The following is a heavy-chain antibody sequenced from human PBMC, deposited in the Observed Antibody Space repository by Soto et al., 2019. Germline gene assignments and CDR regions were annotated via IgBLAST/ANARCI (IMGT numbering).Heavy chain of an antibody. Sequence: PGGSLRLSCVASEFIFSSHRMHWVRQAPGKGLEWVSSISSSSNNIHYVDSVKGRFTISRDNAKTSMYLQMNSLRAEDTGIYYCVRERKQWQTNRVYNYGLDVWGQGTTVTVS. CDR2: ISSSSNNI. J-gene: IGHJ6*02. CDR3: VRERKQWQTNRVYNYGLDV. V-gene: IGHV3-21*06. D-gene: IGHD6-19*01. CDR1: EFIFSSHR.